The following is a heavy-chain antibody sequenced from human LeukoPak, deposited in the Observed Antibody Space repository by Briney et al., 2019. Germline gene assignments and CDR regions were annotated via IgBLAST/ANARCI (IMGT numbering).Heavy chain of an antibody. V-gene: IGHV3-23*01. Sequence: GGSLRLSCAAPGFTFGGYAMSWVRQAPGKGLEWVSAISVDGSHTYYADSVKGRFTISRDDSKNTLYLQMNSLRAEDTAVYYCAKSYDTSGRRAFDIWGQGTMVTVSS. J-gene: IGHJ3*02. CDR3: AKSYDTSGRRAFDI. D-gene: IGHD3-22*01. CDR1: GFTFGGYA. CDR2: ISVDGSHT.